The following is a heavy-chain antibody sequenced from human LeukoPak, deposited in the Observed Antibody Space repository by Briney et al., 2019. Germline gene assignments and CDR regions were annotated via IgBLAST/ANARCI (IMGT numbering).Heavy chain of an antibody. CDR1: GGSISSVNYY. D-gene: IGHD3-3*01. V-gene: IGHV4-61*02. Sequence: SQTLSLTCTVSGGSISSVNYYWSWLRQPAGKGLEWIGRIYTSGSTNYNPSLKGRVTISVDTSKNQFPLALTSLTAADTAVYYCARTDFWSGYMDFWGQGTLVTVSS. CDR2: IYTSGST. CDR3: ARTDFWSGYMDF. J-gene: IGHJ4*02.